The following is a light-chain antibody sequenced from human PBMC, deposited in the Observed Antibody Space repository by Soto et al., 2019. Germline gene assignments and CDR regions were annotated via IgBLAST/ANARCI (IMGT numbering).Light chain of an antibody. V-gene: IGLV2-14*01. CDR1: SSDVGGYNY. Sequence: QSVLTQPASVSGSPGQSIAISCTGTSSDVGGYNYVSWYQLHPDKAPKLIIYDVSNRPSGVSNRFSGSKSGNTASLTISGLQPEDEADYYCSSYTSSITRGIGTGTKVTVL. J-gene: IGLJ1*01. CDR3: SSYTSSITRG. CDR2: DVS.